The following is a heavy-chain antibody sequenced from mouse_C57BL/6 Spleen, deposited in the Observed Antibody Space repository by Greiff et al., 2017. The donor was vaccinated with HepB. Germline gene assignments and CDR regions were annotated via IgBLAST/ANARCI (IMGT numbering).Heavy chain of an antibody. CDR2: INPSKGGT. CDR3: ARNAGTGAMDD. V-gene: IGHV1-53*01. D-gene: IGHD4-1*01. Sequence: QVQLQQPGTELVKPGASVKLSCKASGYTFTSYWMHWVKQRPGQGLEWIGNINPSKGGTNYNEKFKSKATLTVDKSSSTAYMQLSSLSSEDSAVYYYARNAGTGAMDDWGQGTSVTVSS. J-gene: IGHJ4*01. CDR1: GYTFTSYW.